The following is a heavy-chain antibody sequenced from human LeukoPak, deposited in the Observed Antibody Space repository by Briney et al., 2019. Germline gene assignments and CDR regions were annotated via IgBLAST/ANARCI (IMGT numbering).Heavy chain of an antibody. Sequence: GGSLRLSCAGSGFTFSAYSMNWVRQAPGKGLEWVSSISSSSRHKYYVDSVKGRFTVSRDDAENSLYLQMNSLRVDDTALYYCVRDMNTVTTCHLHHWGQGTLVTVSS. J-gene: IGHJ1*01. V-gene: IGHV3-21*06. CDR3: VRDMNTVTTCHLHH. CDR2: ISSSSRHK. CDR1: GFTFSAYS. D-gene: IGHD4-17*01.